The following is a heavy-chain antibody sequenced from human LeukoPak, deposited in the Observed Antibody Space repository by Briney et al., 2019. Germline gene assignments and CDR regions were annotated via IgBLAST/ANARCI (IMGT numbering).Heavy chain of an antibody. Sequence: SETLSLTCTVSGDPITNFYWSWIRQPAGKGLEWIGRIYSSGTITYNPSLERRVSMSVDTSKNRFSLRLSSVTAADTAVFYCARGGGYSSTWAPRKKTHYFDYWGQGTLVTVSS. J-gene: IGHJ4*02. CDR3: ARGGGYSSTWAPRKKTHYFDY. D-gene: IGHD5-18*01. V-gene: IGHV4-4*07. CDR2: IYSSGTI. CDR1: GDPITNFY.